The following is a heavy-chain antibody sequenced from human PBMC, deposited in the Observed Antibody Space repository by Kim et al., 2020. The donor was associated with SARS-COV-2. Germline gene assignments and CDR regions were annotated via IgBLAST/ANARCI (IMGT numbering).Heavy chain of an antibody. CDR3: AREGIQLWSYYNWFDS. CDR2: INWKGGTT. D-gene: IGHD5-18*01. Sequence: GGSLRLSCATSGFIFDNYGMSWVRQVPGKGLEWVAGINWKGGTTGYADSVKGRFTISRDNAKSSLYLQMDSLRAEDTAFYHCAREGIQLWSYYNWFDSWGQGTLVTVSS. J-gene: IGHJ5*01. V-gene: IGHV3-20*01. CDR1: GFIFDNYG.